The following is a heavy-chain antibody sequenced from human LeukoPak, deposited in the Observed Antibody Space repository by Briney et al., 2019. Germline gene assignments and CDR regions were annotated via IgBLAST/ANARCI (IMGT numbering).Heavy chain of an antibody. J-gene: IGHJ3*02. CDR3: AREIRLGELSLGAFDI. CDR1: GFTFSSYE. Sequence: GGSLRLSCAASGFTFSSYEMHWVRQAPRQGLEWVSYISRSGTTIYYADSMKGRFTISRDNAKKSLYLQMNSLRVEDTAVYYCAREIRLGELSLGAFDIWGQGTMVTVSP. V-gene: IGHV3-48*03. D-gene: IGHD3-16*02. CDR2: ISRSGTTI.